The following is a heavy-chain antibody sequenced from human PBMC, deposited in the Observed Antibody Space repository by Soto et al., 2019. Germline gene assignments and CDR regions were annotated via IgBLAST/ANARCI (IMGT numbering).Heavy chain of an antibody. CDR1: GGSISSSSYY. Sequence: ETLSLTCTVSGGSISSSSYYWGWIRQPPGKGLEWSGSIYYSGSTYYNPSLKSRVTISVDTSKNQFSLKLSSVTAADTAVYYCARVRYCSGGSCYPRFDPWGQGTLVTVSS. D-gene: IGHD2-15*01. CDR3: ARVRYCSGGSCYPRFDP. V-gene: IGHV4-39*07. J-gene: IGHJ5*02. CDR2: IYYSGST.